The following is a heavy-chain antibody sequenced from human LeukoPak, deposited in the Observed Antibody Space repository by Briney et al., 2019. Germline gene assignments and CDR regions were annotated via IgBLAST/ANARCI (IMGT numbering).Heavy chain of an antibody. D-gene: IGHD4-11*01. CDR1: GFTFSDYY. CDR3: ARVGTTVTVYYYYYMDV. V-gene: IGHV3-11*01. J-gene: IGHJ6*03. Sequence: GGSLRLSCAASGFTFSDYYMSWIRQAPGKGLEWVSYISRSGSNIYYADSVKGRFTISRDNAKNSLYLQMNSLRAEDTAVYYCARVGTTVTVYYYYYMDVWGKGTTVTVSS. CDR2: ISRSGSNI.